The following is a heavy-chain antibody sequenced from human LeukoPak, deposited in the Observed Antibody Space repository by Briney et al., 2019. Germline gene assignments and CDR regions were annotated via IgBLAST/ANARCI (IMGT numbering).Heavy chain of an antibody. J-gene: IGHJ1*01. Sequence: GGSLRLSCAASGFTFSSYAMHWVRQATGKGLEYVSAISSNGGSTYYANSVKGRFTISRDNSKNTLYLQMGSLRAEDMAVYYCAMGNCQNITRVGVLTHQRYWHQDNMDTVSS. D-gene: IGHD2/OR15-2a*01. CDR3: AMGNCQNITRVGVLTHQRY. V-gene: IGHV3-64*01. CDR2: ISSNGGST. CDR1: GFTFSSYA.